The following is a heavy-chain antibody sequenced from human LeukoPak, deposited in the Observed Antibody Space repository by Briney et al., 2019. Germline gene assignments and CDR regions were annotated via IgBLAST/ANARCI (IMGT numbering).Heavy chain of an antibody. Sequence: PGGSLRLSRAGSGFPFSSYEMNWLRQAPGKGLEWVSHIDSSGITIYYGDSVKGRFTISRDNAKNSIYLQMDSLRVEDTAIYYCARDSVGDLLDYWGQGTPVTVSS. V-gene: IGHV3-48*03. D-gene: IGHD4-17*01. CDR3: ARDSVGDLLDY. CDR1: GFPFSSYE. J-gene: IGHJ4*02. CDR2: IDSSGITI.